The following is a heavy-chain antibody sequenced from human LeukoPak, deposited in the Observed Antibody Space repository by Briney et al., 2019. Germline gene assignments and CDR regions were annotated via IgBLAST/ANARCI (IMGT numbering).Heavy chain of an antibody. J-gene: IGHJ4*02. CDR1: GGSISSYY. D-gene: IGHD3-10*01. CDR2: IYYSGST. V-gene: IGHV4-59*12. Sequence: SETLSPTCTVSGGSISSYYWSWIRQPPGKGLEWIGYIYYSGSTNYNPSLKSRVTISVDTSKNQFSLKLSSVTAADTAVYYCARGRLGYGSGSPLDYWGQGTLVTVSS. CDR3: ARGRLGYGSGSPLDY.